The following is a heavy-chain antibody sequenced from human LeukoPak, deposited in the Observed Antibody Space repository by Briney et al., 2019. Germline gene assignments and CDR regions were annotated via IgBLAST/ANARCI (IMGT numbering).Heavy chain of an antibody. J-gene: IGHJ6*03. CDR2: IYSGGST. CDR3: AGTVTTPNYYYYYMDV. V-gene: IGHV3-53*01. Sequence: GGSLRLSCAASGFTVSSNYMSWVRQAPGKGLEWVSVIYSGGSTYYADSVKGRFTISRDNSKNTLYLQMNSLRAEDTAVYYCAGTVTTPNYYYYYMDVWGKGTTVTVSS. D-gene: IGHD4-11*01. CDR1: GFTVSSNY.